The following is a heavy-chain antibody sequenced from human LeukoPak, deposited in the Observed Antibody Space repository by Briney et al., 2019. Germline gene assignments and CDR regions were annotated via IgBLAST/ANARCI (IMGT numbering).Heavy chain of an antibody. CDR3: GRGGNGIDI. CDR2: TSYDGNKK. J-gene: IGHJ3*02. Sequence: PGGSLRLSCAASGFTFNSYDMHWVRQAPGKGLEWVAVTSYDGNKKYYADSVKGRFTVSRDNSKNTLYLQMSSLRAEDTAVYFCGRGGNGIDIWGQGTTVIVSS. CDR1: GFTFNSYD. V-gene: IGHV3-30*04. D-gene: IGHD2-8*01.